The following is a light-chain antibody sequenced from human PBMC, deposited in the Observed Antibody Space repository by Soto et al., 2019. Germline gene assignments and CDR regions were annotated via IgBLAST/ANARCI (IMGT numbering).Light chain of an antibody. V-gene: IGLV2-8*01. Sequence: QSVLTQPPSASGSPGQSVTISCTGTSSDVGGYNYVSWYQQHPGKAPKLMIYEVSKRPSGVPDRFSGSKSGNTASLTVSGLQAEDEADYYCSSYAXSNNFVFGTGTKVTXL. J-gene: IGLJ1*01. CDR3: SSYAXSNNFV. CDR2: EVS. CDR1: SSDVGGYNY.